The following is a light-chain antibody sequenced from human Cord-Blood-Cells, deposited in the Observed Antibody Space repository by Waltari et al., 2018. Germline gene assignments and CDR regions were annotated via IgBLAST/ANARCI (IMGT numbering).Light chain of an antibody. J-gene: IGKJ2*03. CDR3: QQSYSTLHS. Sequence: DIQMTQSPSSLSASVGDRVTITCRVSQSIRSHLNWYQHKPGKAPKLLIYAASSLQSGVPSRFSGSGSGTDFTLTSSSLQPEDFATYDCQQSYSTLHSFGQGTKREIK. CDR1: QSIRSH. V-gene: IGKV1-39*01. CDR2: AAS.